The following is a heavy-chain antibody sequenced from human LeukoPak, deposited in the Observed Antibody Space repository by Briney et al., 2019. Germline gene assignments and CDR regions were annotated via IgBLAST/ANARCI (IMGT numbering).Heavy chain of an antibody. D-gene: IGHD3-9*01. CDR2: ISYDGRNK. CDR1: GFTFSSYA. V-gene: IGHV3-30*04. J-gene: IGHJ4*02. CDR3: ARAGLRYFDWLSHGDC. Sequence: GRSLRLSCAASGFTFSSYAMLWVRQAPGKGLVWVAVISYDGRNKYYADSVKGRFTISRDNSKNTLYLQMNSLRAEDTAVYYCARAGLRYFDWLSHGDCWGQGTLVTVSS.